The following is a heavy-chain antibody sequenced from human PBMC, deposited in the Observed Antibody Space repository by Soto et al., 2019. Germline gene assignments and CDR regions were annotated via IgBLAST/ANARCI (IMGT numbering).Heavy chain of an antibody. CDR1: GGSVSSGSYY. V-gene: IGHV4-61*01. J-gene: IGHJ4*02. D-gene: IGHD1-26*01. Sequence: QVQLQESGPGLVKPSETLSLTCTVSGGSVSSGSYYWSWIRQPPGKGLEWIGYIYYSGSTNYNPSLKSRVTISVDTSKNQFSLKLSSVTAADTAVYYCARWYSGSYYFDPRGYFDYWGQGTLVTVSS. CDR2: IYYSGST. CDR3: ARWYSGSYYFDPRGYFDY.